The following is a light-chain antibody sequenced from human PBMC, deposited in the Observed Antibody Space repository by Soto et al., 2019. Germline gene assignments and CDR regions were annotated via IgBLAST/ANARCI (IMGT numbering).Light chain of an antibody. Sequence: EIVMTQSPATLSVSPGERATLSCRASQSVSNNLAWYQQKPGQAPRILIYFASTRATGIPARFSGSGSGTEFTLTISSLQSEDFAGYYCQQYNKWPLTFGGGTKVETK. CDR2: FAS. CDR1: QSVSNN. CDR3: QQYNKWPLT. V-gene: IGKV3-15*01. J-gene: IGKJ4*01.